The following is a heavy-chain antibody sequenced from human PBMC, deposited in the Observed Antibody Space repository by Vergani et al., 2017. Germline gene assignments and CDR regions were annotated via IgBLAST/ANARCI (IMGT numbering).Heavy chain of an antibody. V-gene: IGHV3-48*04. CDR1: GFTFSSYS. Sequence: EVQLVESGGGLVQPGGSLRLSCAASGFTFSSYSMNWVRQAPGKGLEWVSYISSSSSTIYYADSVKGRFTISRDNAKNSLYLKMNSLRAEDTAVYYCAGVSDYYDSSGYYIPDWFDPWGQGTLVTVSS. CDR3: AGVSDYYDSSGYYIPDWFDP. CDR2: ISSSSSTI. J-gene: IGHJ5*02. D-gene: IGHD3-22*01.